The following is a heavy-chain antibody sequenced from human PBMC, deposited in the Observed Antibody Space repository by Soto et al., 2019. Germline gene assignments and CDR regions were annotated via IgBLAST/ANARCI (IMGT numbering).Heavy chain of an antibody. CDR1: GFTFSSYG. V-gene: IGHV3-33*01. J-gene: IGHJ3*02. Sequence: GGSLRLSCAASGFTFSSYGMHWVRQAPGKGLEWVAVIWYDGSNKYYADSVKGRFTISRDNSKNTLYLQMNSLRAEDTAVYYCASEAYYDSSGYYYNAFHIWGQGTMVTVSS. CDR2: IWYDGSNK. D-gene: IGHD3-22*01. CDR3: ASEAYYDSSGYYYNAFHI.